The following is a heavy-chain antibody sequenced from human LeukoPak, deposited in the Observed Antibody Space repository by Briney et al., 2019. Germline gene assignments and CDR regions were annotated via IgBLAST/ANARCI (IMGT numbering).Heavy chain of an antibody. CDR3: ASLGATTLFGSY. Sequence: GGSLRLSCAASGFTFSSYSMNWVRQAPGKGLEWVSSISSSSSYIYYADSVKGRLTISRDNAKNSLYLQMNSLRAEDTAVYYCASLGATTLFGSYWGQGTLVTVSS. CDR1: GFTFSSYS. J-gene: IGHJ4*02. CDR2: ISSSSSYI. D-gene: IGHD1-26*01. V-gene: IGHV3-21*01.